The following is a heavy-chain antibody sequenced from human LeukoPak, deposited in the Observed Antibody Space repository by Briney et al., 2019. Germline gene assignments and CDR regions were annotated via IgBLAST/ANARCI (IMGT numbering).Heavy chain of an antibody. D-gene: IGHD5-18*01. CDR2: ITNDGSST. V-gene: IGHV3-74*01. J-gene: IGHJ6*02. CDR1: GLTFSSHW. CDR3: ARDVVGYSYGIDDYYYGMDV. Sequence: GGSLRLSCAASGLTFSSHWMHWVRQAPGKGLVWVPRITNDGSSTTYADSVKGRFTISRDNAKNMLYLQVNSLRAEDTAVYYCARDVVGYSYGIDDYYYGMDVWGQGTTVTVSS.